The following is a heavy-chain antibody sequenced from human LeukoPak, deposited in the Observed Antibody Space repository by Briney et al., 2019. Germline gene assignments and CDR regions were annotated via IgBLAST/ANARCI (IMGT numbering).Heavy chain of an antibody. CDR1: GFPFHLCD. CDR2: ISDSGGST. Sequence: GGSLRLLYGASGFPFHLCDQLWAPQAPGKGLEYVSAISDSGGSTYYADSVKGRFTIPSDNSKNTLYLRMSSLRAEDTAVYFRVRGCSSVPDDISRGGQGTTVTVSS. CDR3: VRGCSSVPDDISR. D-gene: IGHD6-6*01. J-gene: IGHJ6*01. V-gene: IGHV3-64D*09.